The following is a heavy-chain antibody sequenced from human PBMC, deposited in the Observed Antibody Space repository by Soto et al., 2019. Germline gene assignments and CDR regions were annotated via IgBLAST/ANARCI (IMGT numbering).Heavy chain of an antibody. Sequence: EVQLLESGGDLVQPGGSLRLSCAASGFTFSSYAMSWVRQAPGKGLEWVSGISGGGGSTYYADSVRGRFTISRDNSKNTLYVQMKSLRAEDTAVYYCAKGGLYSSSFGFGYWGQGTLVTVSS. D-gene: IGHD6-6*01. CDR3: AKGGLYSSSFGFGY. V-gene: IGHV3-23*01. J-gene: IGHJ4*02. CDR2: ISGGGGST. CDR1: GFTFSSYA.